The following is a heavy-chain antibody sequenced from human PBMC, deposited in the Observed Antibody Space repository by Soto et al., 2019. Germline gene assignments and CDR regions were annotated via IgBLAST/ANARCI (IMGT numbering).Heavy chain of an antibody. Sequence: ASVKVSCKASGYTFTGYYMHWFRQARGQGLEWMGWINPNSGGTNYAKKFQGWVTMTRDTSISTAYMELSRLRSDDTAVYYCRVAATLYGMEVWGQGTTVTVSS. CDR3: RVAATLYGMEV. J-gene: IGHJ6*02. V-gene: IGHV1-2*04. CDR2: INPNSGGT. CDR1: GYTFTGYY. D-gene: IGHD2-15*01.